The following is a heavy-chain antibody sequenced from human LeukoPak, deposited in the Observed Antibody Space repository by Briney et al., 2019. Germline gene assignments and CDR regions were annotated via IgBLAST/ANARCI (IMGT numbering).Heavy chain of an antibody. CDR3: ARDMNWNGQAGYFDY. D-gene: IGHD1-1*01. CDR1: GYTFTSYY. V-gene: IGHV1-46*01. CDR2: INPSGDST. Sequence: ASVKVSCKASGYTFTSYYMHWVRQAPGQGLEWMGIINPSGDSTSYAQKFQGRVTMTRDTSTNTVYMELSSLRSEDTAVYYCARDMNWNGQAGYFDYWGQGTLVTVSS. J-gene: IGHJ4*02.